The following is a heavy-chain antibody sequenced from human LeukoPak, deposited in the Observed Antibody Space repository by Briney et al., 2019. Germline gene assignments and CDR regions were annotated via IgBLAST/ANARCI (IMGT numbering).Heavy chain of an antibody. J-gene: IGHJ3*02. CDR1: GFTFSSYS. CDR3: VRDLRYCSSASCSENGAFDI. D-gene: IGHD2-2*01. V-gene: IGHV3-21*01. CDR2: ISSSGSFI. Sequence: GGSLRLSCAASGFTFSSYSTNWVRQAPGEGLEWVSSISSSGSFIYYADSVKSRFTISRDNARNSLFLQMNSLRAEDTAVYYCVRDLRYCSSASCSENGAFDIWGQGTMVTFSS.